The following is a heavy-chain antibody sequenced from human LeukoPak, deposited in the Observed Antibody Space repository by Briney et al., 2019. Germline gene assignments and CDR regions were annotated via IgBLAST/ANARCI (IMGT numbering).Heavy chain of an antibody. CDR2: INHSGGT. CDR1: GGSFSGYY. D-gene: IGHD2-2*01. CDR3: ARGNIVVVPAAHRENWFDP. V-gene: IGHV4-34*01. Sequence: SETLSLTCAVYGGSFSGYYWSWIRQPPGKGLEWIGEINHSGGTNYNPSLKSRVTISVDTSKNQFSLKLSSVTAADTAVYYCARGNIVVVPAAHRENWFDPWGQGTLVTVSS. J-gene: IGHJ5*02.